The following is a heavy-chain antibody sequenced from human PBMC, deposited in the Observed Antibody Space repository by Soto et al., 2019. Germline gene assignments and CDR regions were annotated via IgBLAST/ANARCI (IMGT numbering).Heavy chain of an antibody. CDR3: AREADGDWFDP. D-gene: IGHD3-10*01. V-gene: IGHV3-30-3*01. Sequence: PGGSLRLSCAVSGFTFSSYAMHWVRQAPGKGLEWVASISFDGSNKYYADSVKGRFTISRDISKNTLYLQMNSLRGEDTAVYHCAREADGDWFDPWGQGTLVTVSS. CDR2: ISFDGSNK. J-gene: IGHJ5*02. CDR1: GFTFSSYA.